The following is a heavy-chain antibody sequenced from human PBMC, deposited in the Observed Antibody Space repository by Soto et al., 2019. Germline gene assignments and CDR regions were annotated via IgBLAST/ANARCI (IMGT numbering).Heavy chain of an antibody. CDR1: GFTFSSYG. Sequence: GGSLRLSCAASGFTFSSYGMHWVRQAPGKGLEWVAVISYDGSNKYYADSVKGRFTISRDNSKNTLYLQMNSLRAEDTAVYYCAKDRRSGWYNSGPGYWGQGTLVTVSS. V-gene: IGHV3-30*18. CDR3: AKDRRSGWYNSGPGY. D-gene: IGHD6-19*01. CDR2: ISYDGSNK. J-gene: IGHJ4*02.